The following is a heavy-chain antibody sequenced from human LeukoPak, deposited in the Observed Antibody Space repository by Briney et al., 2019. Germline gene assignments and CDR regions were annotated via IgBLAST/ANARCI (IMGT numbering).Heavy chain of an antibody. CDR3: ASPSTRTPWLKNFQH. CDR2: INPNSGGT. Sequence: GASVKVSCKASGYTFTGYYMHWVRQAPGQGLEWMGWINPNSGGTNYAQKFKGRVTMTRDTSISTAYMELSSLTSDDTAVYYCASPSTRTPWLKNFQHWGQGTLVTVSS. V-gene: IGHV1-2*02. CDR1: GYTFTGYY. J-gene: IGHJ1*01. D-gene: IGHD3-10*01.